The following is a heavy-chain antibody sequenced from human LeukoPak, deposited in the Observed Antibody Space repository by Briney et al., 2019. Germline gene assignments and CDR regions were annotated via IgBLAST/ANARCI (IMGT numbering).Heavy chain of an antibody. D-gene: IGHD3-3*01. CDR2: IYYSGST. V-gene: IGHV4-59*12. Sequence: SETLSLTCTVSGGSISSYYWSWIRQPPGKGLEWIGYIYYSGSTNYNPSLKSRVTMSVDTSKNQFSLKLSSVTAADTAVYYCARDGRYDFWSGYSDLYYGMDVWGQGTTVTVSS. CDR3: ARDGRYDFWSGYSDLYYGMDV. J-gene: IGHJ6*02. CDR1: GGSISSYY.